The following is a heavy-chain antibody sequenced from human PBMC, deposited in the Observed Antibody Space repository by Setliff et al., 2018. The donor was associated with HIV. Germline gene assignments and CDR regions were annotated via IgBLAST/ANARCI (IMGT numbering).Heavy chain of an antibody. D-gene: IGHD3-16*01. CDR2: IHSSWPT. Sequence: SETLSLTCTVSGGSINTYYWSWMRQSPGKGLEWIGYIHSSWPTNYNPSLKSRVSISVETSKNQFSLKLSSVTAADTAVYYCAGHDADGGGPFFQHWGQGTPVTVSS. V-gene: IGHV4-4*09. CDR1: GGSINTYY. CDR3: AGHDADGGGPFFQH. J-gene: IGHJ1*01.